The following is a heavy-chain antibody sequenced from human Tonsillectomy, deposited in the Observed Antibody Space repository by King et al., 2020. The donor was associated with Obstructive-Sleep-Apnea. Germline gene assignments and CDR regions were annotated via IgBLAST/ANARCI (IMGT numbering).Heavy chain of an antibody. V-gene: IGHV3-11*06. CDR2: ISSSSSYT. J-gene: IGHJ4*02. CDR1: GFTFSDYY. CDR3: ARDRDDFWSGAFHRNLDY. D-gene: IGHD3-3*01. Sequence: VQLVESGGGLVKPGGSLRLSCAASGFTFSDYYMSWIRQAPGKGLEWVSYISSSSSYTNYADSVKGRFIISRDNAKNSLYLQMSGLRAEDTAVYYCARDRDDFWSGAFHRNLDYWGQGILVTVSS.